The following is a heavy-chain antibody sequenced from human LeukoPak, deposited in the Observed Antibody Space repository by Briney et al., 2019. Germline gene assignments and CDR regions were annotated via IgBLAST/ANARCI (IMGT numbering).Heavy chain of an antibody. CDR3: ARDRDYSGSSFSD. V-gene: IGHV3-30-3*01. CDR2: ISYDGSNK. J-gene: IGHJ4*02. D-gene: IGHD3-10*01. CDR1: GFTFSSYA. Sequence: GGSLRLSCAASGFTFSSYAMHWVRQAPGKGLEWVAVISYDGSNKYYADSVKGRFTISRDNSKNPLYLQMNSLRAEDTAVYYCARDRDYSGSSFSDWGQGTLVTVSS.